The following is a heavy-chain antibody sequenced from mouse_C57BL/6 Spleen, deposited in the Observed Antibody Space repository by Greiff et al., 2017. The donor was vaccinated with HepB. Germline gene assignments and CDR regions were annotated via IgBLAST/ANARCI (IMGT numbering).Heavy chain of an antibody. D-gene: IGHD1-1*01. CDR2: IDPETGGT. CDR1: GYTFTDYE. J-gene: IGHJ3*01. CDR3: TRYYGSSYVGWFAY. V-gene: IGHV1-15*01. Sequence: QVQLQQSGAELVRPGASVTLSCKASGYTFTDYEMHWVKQTPVHGLEWIGAIDPETGGTAYNQKFKGEAILTADKSSSTAYMELRSLTSEDSAVYYCTRYYGSSYVGWFAYWGQGTLVTVSA.